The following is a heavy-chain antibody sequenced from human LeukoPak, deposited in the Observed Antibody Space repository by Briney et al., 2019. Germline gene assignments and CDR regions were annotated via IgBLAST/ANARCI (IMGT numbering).Heavy chain of an antibody. Sequence: ATVKVSCKASGYTFTGYYMHWVRQAPGQGLEWMGRINPNSGGTNYAQKFQGRVTMTRDTTISTAYMELSRLRSDDTVEYYCASDLGERSYYYDYWGQGTLVTVSS. CDR1: GYTFTGYY. V-gene: IGHV1-2*05. CDR3: ASDLGERSYYYDY. J-gene: IGHJ4*02. D-gene: IGHD7-27*01. CDR2: INPNSGGT.